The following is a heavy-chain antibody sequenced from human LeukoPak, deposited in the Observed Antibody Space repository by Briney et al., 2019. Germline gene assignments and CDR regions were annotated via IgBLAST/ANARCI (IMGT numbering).Heavy chain of an antibody. CDR3: ARPSGRGGGFDY. CDR2: IYYSGST. J-gene: IGHJ4*02. Sequence: SETLSLTCTVSGGSISSYYWSWIRQPPGKGLEWIGYIYYSGSTNYNPSLKSRVTISVDTSKNQFSLKLSSVTAADTAVCYCARPSGRGGGFDYWGQGTLVTVSS. D-gene: IGHD3-16*01. CDR1: GGSISSYY. V-gene: IGHV4-59*08.